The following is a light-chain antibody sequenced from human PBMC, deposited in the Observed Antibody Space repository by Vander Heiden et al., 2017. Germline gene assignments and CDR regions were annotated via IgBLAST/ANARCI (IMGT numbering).Light chain of an antibody. CDR1: QSVISNY. CDR3: QQYGDPPFT. V-gene: IGKV3-20*01. CDR2: GAY. Sequence: ETVLTQSPGTLSLSPGEIAILSCRASQSVISNYLAWYQQKPGQAPRLLIYGAYRRATGIPDRFSGSGSGIDFTLAISRLEPEDFAVYYCQQYGDPPFTFGPGTKVDIK. J-gene: IGKJ3*01.